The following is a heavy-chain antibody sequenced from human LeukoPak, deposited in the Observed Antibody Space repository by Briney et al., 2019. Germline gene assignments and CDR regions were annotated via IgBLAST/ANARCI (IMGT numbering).Heavy chain of an antibody. CDR3: AREQQLVRYYYYYYGMDV. CDR1: GFTFSSSW. D-gene: IGHD6-13*01. J-gene: IGHJ6*02. Sequence: PGGSLRLSCAASGFTFSSSWMSWVRQAPGKGLEWVANIKQDGSEKYYADSEKGRFTISTDNAKNSMYLQMNSLRAEDTAVYYCAREQQLVRYYYYYYGMDVWGQGTTVTVSS. CDR2: IKQDGSEK. V-gene: IGHV3-7*01.